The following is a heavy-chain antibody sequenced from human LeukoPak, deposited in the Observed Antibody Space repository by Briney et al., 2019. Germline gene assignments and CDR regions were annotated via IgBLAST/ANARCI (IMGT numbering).Heavy chain of an antibody. D-gene: IGHD3-10*01. CDR3: TTSVTMVRGVIIAFDY. CDR1: GFTFSNAW. J-gene: IGHJ4*02. Sequence: PGGSLRLSCAVSGFTFSNAWMSWVRQAPGKGLEWVGRIKSKTDGGTTDYAAPVKGRFTVSRDDSENTLYLQMSSLKTEDTGVYYCTTSVTMVRGVIIAFDYWGQGTLVTVPS. CDR2: IKSKTDGGTT. V-gene: IGHV3-15*01.